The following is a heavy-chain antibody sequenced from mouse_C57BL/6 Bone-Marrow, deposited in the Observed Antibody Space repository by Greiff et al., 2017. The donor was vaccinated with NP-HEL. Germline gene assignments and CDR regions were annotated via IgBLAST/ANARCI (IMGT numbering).Heavy chain of an antibody. V-gene: IGHV4-1*01. CDR1: GVDFSRYW. D-gene: IGHD1-1*01. J-gene: IGHJ3*01. Sequence: AASGVDFSRYWMSWVRRAPGKGLEWIGEINPDSSTINYAPSLKDKFIISRDNAKNTLYLQMSKVRSEDTALYYCARSSYYGSSRDAYWGQGTLVTVSA. CDR3: ARSSYYGSSRDAY. CDR2: INPDSSTI.